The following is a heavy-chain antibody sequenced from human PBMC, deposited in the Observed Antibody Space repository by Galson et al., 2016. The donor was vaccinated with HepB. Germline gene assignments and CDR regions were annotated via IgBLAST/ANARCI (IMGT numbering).Heavy chain of an antibody. CDR1: RFTFSSYS. J-gene: IGHJ2*01. CDR3: TREFDL. Sequence: SLRLSCAASRFTFSSYSMHWVRQTPGKGLEWLANIKRDGSEINYVDSVKGRFTISRDNAKNSLFLQMNTLRVEDTAVYYCTREFDLWGRGTQVTVSS. CDR2: IKRDGSEI. V-gene: IGHV3-7*01.